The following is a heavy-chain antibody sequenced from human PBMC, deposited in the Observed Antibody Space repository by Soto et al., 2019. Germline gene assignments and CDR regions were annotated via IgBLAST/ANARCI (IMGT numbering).Heavy chain of an antibody. V-gene: IGHV4-59*13. CDR1: GASMSDYY. D-gene: IGHD3-16*01. J-gene: IGHJ4*02. CDR2: MNHGGRG. CDR3: ARSGHTFGGVV. Sequence: SETLSLTCTVSGASMSDYYGGWIRQSPGKGLEHIGYMNHGGRGEYYPSLKSRVTISVDTSNNQISLKLSSVTAADTAIYYCARSGHTFGGVVWGQGILVTVSS.